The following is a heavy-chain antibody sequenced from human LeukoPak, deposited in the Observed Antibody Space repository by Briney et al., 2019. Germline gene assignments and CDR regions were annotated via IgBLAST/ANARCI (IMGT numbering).Heavy chain of an antibody. J-gene: IGHJ4*02. CDR1: GFTFSSYA. D-gene: IGHD4-17*01. CDR2: ISGSGGST. V-gene: IGHV3-23*01. CDR3: TKNLYGDYYFDY. Sequence: GGSLRLSCAASGFTFSSYAMSWVRQAPGKGLEWVSAISGSGGSTYYADSVKGRFTISRDNSKNTLYLQMNSLRAEDTAVYYCTKNLYGDYYFDYWGQGTLVTVSS.